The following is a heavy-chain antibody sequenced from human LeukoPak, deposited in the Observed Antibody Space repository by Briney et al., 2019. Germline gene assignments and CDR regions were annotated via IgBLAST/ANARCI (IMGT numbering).Heavy chain of an antibody. CDR1: GFTFMNAW. CDR3: ARVVATTPPYYYYYMDV. V-gene: IGHV3-21*01. CDR2: ITSSSTYT. D-gene: IGHD5-12*01. Sequence: GGSLRLSCAASGFTFMNAWMSWVRQAPGKGLEWVSSITSSSTYTFYADSVKGRFTISRDNARNSLYLQMNSLRAEDTAVYYCARVVATTPPYYYYYMDVWGKGTTVTVSS. J-gene: IGHJ6*03.